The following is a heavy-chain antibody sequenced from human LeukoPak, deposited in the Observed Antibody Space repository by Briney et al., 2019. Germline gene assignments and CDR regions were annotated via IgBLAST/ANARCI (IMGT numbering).Heavy chain of an antibody. CDR1: GFTFTTYG. CDR2: IWYDGNNI. V-gene: IGHV3-33*01. D-gene: IGHD5-12*01. CDR3: LRDPYEAY. Sequence: GGSLRLSCAVSGFTFTTYGMHWVRQAPGKGLEWVAVIWYDGNNIYYADSVKGRFTISRDNSKNTLYLQMNSLRAEDTTVYYCLRDPYEAYWGQGTLVTVSS. J-gene: IGHJ4*02.